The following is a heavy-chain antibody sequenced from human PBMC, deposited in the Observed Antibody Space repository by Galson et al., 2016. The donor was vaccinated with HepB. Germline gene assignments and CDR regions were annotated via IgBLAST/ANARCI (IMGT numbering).Heavy chain of an antibody. D-gene: IGHD3-3*01. J-gene: IGHJ4*02. CDR1: GFTFNRYA. CDR3: AKDGDSDFWNGYLFDY. V-gene: IGHV3-23*01. Sequence: SLRLSCAASGFTFNRYAVTWVRQAPGKGLEWVSGISGSGGNTYYADSVKGRFTISRDNSKNTVYLQMNSLRAEDTAVYYCAKDGDSDFWNGYLFDYWGQGILVTVSS. CDR2: ISGSGGNT.